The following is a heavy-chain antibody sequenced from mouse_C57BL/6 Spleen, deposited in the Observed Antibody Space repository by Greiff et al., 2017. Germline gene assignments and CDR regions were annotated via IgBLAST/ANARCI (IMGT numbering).Heavy chain of an antibody. J-gene: IGHJ4*01. D-gene: IGHD1-1*01. CDR2: IWSGGST. CDR1: GFSLTSYG. CDR3: ARKGYYGSRSYYAMDY. Sequence: VQLQESGPGLVQPSQSLSITCTVSGFSLTSYGVHWVRQSPGKGLEWLGVIWSGGSTDYNAAFISRLGISKDNSKSQVFFKMNSLQADDTAIYYCARKGYYGSRSYYAMDYWGQGTSVTVSS. V-gene: IGHV2-2*01.